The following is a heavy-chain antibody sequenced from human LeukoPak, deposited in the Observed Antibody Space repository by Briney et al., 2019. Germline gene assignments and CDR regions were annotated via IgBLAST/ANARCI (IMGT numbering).Heavy chain of an antibody. J-gene: IGHJ6*02. Sequence: GGSLRLSCAASGFTFSSHWMHWVRQAPGKGLVWVLRINSDGSSTSYADSVKGRFTISRDNAKSTLYLQLNSLRAEDTAVYYCAREGITMVRGRSYYYGMDVWGQGTTVTVSS. V-gene: IGHV3-74*01. CDR3: AREGITMVRGRSYYYGMDV. D-gene: IGHD3-10*01. CDR2: INSDGSST. CDR1: GFTFSSHW.